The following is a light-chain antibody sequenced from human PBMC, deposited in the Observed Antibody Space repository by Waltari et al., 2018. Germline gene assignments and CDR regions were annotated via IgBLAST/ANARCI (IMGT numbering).Light chain of an antibody. CDR2: AAS. J-gene: IGKJ1*01. CDR3: QQSYTSPRT. Sequence: DIQMTQSPSSLSASVGDRVTISCRSSQIISTHLNWYQQRPGKAPKLLIYAASSLQSGVPSRFSGGGSGTDFTLTISSLQPEDFATYYCQQSYTSPRTFGQWTKVEIK. V-gene: IGKV1-39*01. CDR1: QIISTH.